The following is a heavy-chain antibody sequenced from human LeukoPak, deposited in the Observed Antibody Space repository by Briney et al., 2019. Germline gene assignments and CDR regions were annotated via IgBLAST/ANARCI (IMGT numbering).Heavy chain of an antibody. CDR1: GFTFSSYS. D-gene: IGHD3-22*01. V-gene: IGHV3-48*01. CDR3: ARDPYYDSSGYSPFDY. CDR2: ISSSSSTI. J-gene: IGHJ4*02. Sequence: GGSLRLSCAASGFTFSSYSMNWVRQAPGKGLEWVSYISSSSSTIYYADSVEGRFTISRDNAKNSLHLQMNSLRAEDTAVYYCARDPYYDSSGYSPFDYWGQGTLVTVSS.